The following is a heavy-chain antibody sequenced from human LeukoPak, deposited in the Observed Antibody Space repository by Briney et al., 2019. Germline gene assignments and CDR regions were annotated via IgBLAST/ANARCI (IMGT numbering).Heavy chain of an antibody. D-gene: IGHD3-3*01. Sequence: GGSLRLSCATSGFTFSRYAMHWVRQAPGKGLEWVALISYDTNIGSNKYYADSVKGRFTISRDNSKNTLYLQMNSLRAEDTAVYYCARDGGYDFWSGYYQDYWGQGTLVTVSS. CDR1: GFTFSRYA. V-gene: IGHV3-30-3*01. CDR3: ARDGGYDFWSGYYQDY. J-gene: IGHJ4*02. CDR2: ISYDTNIGSNK.